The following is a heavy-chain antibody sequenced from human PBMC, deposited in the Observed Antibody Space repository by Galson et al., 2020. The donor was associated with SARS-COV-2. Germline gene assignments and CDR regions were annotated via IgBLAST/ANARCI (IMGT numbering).Heavy chain of an antibody. D-gene: IGHD6-19*01. CDR2: IYTSGST. J-gene: IGHJ4*02. CDR3: ARRRSGTLMRRGIVVAGTPFDC. V-gene: IGHV4-4*07. Sequence: SETLSLTCTVSGGSISSYYWSWIRQPAGKGLEWIGRIYTSGSTNYNPSLKSRVTMSVDTSKNQFSLKLSSVTAADTAVYYCARRRSGTLMRRGIVVAGTPFDCWGQGTLVTVSS. CDR1: GGSISSYY.